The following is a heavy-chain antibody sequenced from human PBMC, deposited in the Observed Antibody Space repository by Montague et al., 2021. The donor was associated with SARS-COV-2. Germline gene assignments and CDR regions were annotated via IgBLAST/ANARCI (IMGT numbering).Heavy chain of an antibody. D-gene: IGHD4-17*01. CDR2: ISYDGSNK. CDR3: ASKLADYGDFDY. V-gene: IGHV3-30-3*01. J-gene: IGHJ4*02. CDR1: GFTFSSYA. Sequence: SLRLSCAASGFTFSSYAMHWVRQAPGKGLEWVAVISYDGSNKYYADSVKGRFTISGDNSKNTLYPQMNSLRAEDTAVYYCASKLADYGDFDYWGQGTLVTVSS.